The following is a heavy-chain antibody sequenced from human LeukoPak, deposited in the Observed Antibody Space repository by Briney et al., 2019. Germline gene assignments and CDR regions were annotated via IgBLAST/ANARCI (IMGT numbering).Heavy chain of an antibody. Sequence: GGSLRLSCAASGFTFSSYGMHWVRQAPGKGLEWVAVIWYDGSNKYYADSVKGRFTISRDNSKNTLYLQMNSLRAEDTAVYYCARGVVPAAILSEYYYGMDVWGQGTTVTVSS. CDR2: IWYDGSNK. J-gene: IGHJ6*02. CDR1: GFTFSSYG. CDR3: ARGVVPAAILSEYYYGMDV. D-gene: IGHD2-2*02. V-gene: IGHV3-33*08.